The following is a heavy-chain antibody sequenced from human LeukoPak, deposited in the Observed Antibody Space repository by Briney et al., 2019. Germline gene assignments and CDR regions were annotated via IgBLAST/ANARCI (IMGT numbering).Heavy chain of an antibody. CDR1: GGTFSSYA. D-gene: IGHD3-22*01. J-gene: IGHJ4*02. Sequence: GSSVKVSCKASGGTFSSYAISWVRQAPGQGLEWMGRIIPILGIANYAQKLQGRVTITADKSTSTAYMELSSLRSEDTAVYYCARDSSGYYFDYWGQGTLVTVSS. V-gene: IGHV1-69*04. CDR2: IIPILGIA. CDR3: ARDSSGYYFDY.